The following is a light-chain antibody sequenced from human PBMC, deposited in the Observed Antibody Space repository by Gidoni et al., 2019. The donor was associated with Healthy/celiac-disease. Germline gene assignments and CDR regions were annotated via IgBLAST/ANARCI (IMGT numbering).Light chain of an antibody. Sequence: DIQMTQSPSSLSASVGDRVTITCQASQDISNYLNWYQQKPGKAPKLLIYDASHLETGVPSRFSGSGSGTDFTFTISSLQPEDIATYYCQQYDRSSLVTFGGGTKVEIK. J-gene: IGKJ4*01. V-gene: IGKV1-33*01. CDR1: QDISNY. CDR2: DAS. CDR3: QQYDRSSLVT.